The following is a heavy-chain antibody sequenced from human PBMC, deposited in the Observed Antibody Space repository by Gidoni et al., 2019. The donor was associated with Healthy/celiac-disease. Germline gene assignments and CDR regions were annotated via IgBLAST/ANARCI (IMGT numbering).Heavy chain of an antibody. D-gene: IGHD2-21*02. V-gene: IGHV3-23*01. J-gene: IGHJ5*02. CDR1: GFTFSSYA. CDR2: ISGSGGST. CDR3: AKDQDGGDWGGGLDP. Sequence: EVQLLESGGGLVQPGGSLRLSCAASGFTFSSYAMSWVRQAPGKGLEWVSAISGSGGSTYYADSVKGRFTHSRDNSKNTLYLQMNSLRAEDTAVYYWAKDQDGGDWGGGLDPWGQGTLVTVSS.